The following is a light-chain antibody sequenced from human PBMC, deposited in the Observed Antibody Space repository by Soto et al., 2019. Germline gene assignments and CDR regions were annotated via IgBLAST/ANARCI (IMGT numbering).Light chain of an antibody. CDR3: QQYYSYWT. Sequence: DIQMTQSPSTLSASVGDRITITCRASQSISNYLAWHQQKPGKAPKVLMYEASSLESGVPSRFSGSGSGTEFTLTISSLQPDDFAIYYCQQYYSYWTFGQGTKVEIK. CDR2: EAS. CDR1: QSISNY. J-gene: IGKJ1*01. V-gene: IGKV1-5*03.